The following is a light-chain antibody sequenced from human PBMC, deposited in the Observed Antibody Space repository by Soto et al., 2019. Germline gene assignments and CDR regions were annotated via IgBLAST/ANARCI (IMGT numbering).Light chain of an antibody. J-gene: IGLJ1*01. CDR3: SSYTSSSTFYG. CDR2: DVS. Sequence: QSALTQPASVSGSPGQSITISCTGTSSDVGGYNYVSWYQQHPGKAPKLMIYDVSNRPSGVSNRFSGSKSGNTASLTISGLQAEDEAGYYCSSYTSSSTFYGFGTGTKVTVL. V-gene: IGLV2-14*01. CDR1: SSDVGGYNY.